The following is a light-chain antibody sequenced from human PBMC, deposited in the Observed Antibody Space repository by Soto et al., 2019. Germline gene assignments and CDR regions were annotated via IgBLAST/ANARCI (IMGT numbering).Light chain of an antibody. Sequence: EIVMTQSPAPLSASPGDRATLSYMASQSVSRSYLAWYQQKRGQAPRRLVYGASSRATGIHDRFSGSGSGTDFTLTISRLEPEDFAVYYCQQYGSSGTFGQGTKVDIK. V-gene: IGKV3-20*01. J-gene: IGKJ1*01. CDR3: QQYGSSGT. CDR2: GAS. CDR1: QSVSRSY.